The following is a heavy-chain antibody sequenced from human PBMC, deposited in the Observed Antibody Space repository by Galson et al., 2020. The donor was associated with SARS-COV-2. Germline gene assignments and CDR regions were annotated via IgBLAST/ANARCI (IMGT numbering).Heavy chain of an antibody. CDR2: IKQDGSEK. V-gene: IGHV3-7*01. CDR3: ARDWGCSGGSCYDDFGDY. D-gene: IGHD2-15*01. CDR1: GFTFSSYW. J-gene: IGHJ4*02. Sequence: GGSLRLSCAASGFTFSSYWMSWVRQAPGKGLEWVANIKQDGSEKYYVDSVKGRFTISRDNAKNSLYLQMNSLRAEDTAVYYCARDWGCSGGSCYDDFGDYWGQGTLVTVSS.